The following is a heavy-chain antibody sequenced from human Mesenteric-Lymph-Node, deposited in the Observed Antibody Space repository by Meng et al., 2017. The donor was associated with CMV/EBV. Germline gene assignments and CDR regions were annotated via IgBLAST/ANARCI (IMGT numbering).Heavy chain of an antibody. CDR3: ARDHDSRFDP. J-gene: IGHJ5*02. Sequence: GESLKISCAASGFTFSSYWMHWVRQAPGKGLVWVSRINSDGSSTSYVDSVKGRFTISRDNAKNTLYLQMNSLRAEDTAVYYCARDHDSRFDPWGQGTLVTVSS. V-gene: IGHV3-74*01. D-gene: IGHD1-1*01. CDR2: INSDGSST. CDR1: GFTFSSYW.